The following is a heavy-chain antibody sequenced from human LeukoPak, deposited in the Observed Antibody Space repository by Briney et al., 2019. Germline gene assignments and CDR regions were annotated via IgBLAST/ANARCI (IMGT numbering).Heavy chain of an antibody. CDR2: IYSSVST. D-gene: IGHD2-15*01. V-gene: IGHV4-4*09. CDR1: GDSINDHY. J-gene: IGHJ6*03. Sequence: PSETLSPTCTVSGDSINDHYWSWIRQPPGEGLEWIGYIYSSVSTNYNPSLKSRVTISIDTSKSQSSLKLTSVTAADTGVYYCARQRCSGNTCYRVDQLYYMDVWGKGTTVTVSS. CDR3: ARQRCSGNTCYRVDQLYYMDV.